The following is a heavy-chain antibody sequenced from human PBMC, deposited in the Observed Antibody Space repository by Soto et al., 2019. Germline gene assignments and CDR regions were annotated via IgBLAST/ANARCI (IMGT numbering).Heavy chain of an antibody. V-gene: IGHV4-31*03. D-gene: IGHD3-22*01. CDR2: IYYRGST. J-gene: IGHJ5*02. CDR3: ARDSASDSSGFTNWFDP. Sequence: QVQLQESGPGLVKPSQTLSLTCTVSGGSISSGGYYWSWIRQHPGKGLEWIGYIYYRGSTYYNPSLKGRVTISVDTSKNQFSLKLSSVTAADTAVYYCARDSASDSSGFTNWFDPWGQGTLVTVSS. CDR1: GGSISSGGYY.